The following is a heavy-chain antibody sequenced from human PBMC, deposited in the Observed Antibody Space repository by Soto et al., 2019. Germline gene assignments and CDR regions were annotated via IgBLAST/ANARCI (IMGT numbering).Heavy chain of an antibody. Sequence: QVQLQESGPGLVKPSQTLSLTCTVSGGSISSGGYYWSWIRQHPGKGLEWSGYIYYSGSTYYNPSRKSRVTISVDTSKNQLSLKLSSVTAADTAVYYCAREGGIVGATAADYWGQGTLVTVSS. CDR1: GGSISSGGYY. CDR3: AREGGIVGATAADY. CDR2: IYYSGST. V-gene: IGHV4-31*03. J-gene: IGHJ4*02. D-gene: IGHD1-26*01.